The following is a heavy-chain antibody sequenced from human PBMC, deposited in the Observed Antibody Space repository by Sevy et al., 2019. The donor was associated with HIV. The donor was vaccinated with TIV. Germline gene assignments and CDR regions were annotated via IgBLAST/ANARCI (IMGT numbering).Heavy chain of an antibody. CDR2: ISPYTGNS. J-gene: IGHJ3*01. D-gene: IGHD3-3*01. CDR1: GYIFTSHT. V-gene: IGHV1-18*04. CDR3: ATVYDFWSGYR. Sequence: ASVKVSYKASGYIFTSHTISWVRQAPGQGLEWMGWISPYTGNSNYAQKFQGRFTMTTDTSTTTAYMDLRSLRSDDTAVYYCATVYDFWSGYRWGQGTMVTVSS.